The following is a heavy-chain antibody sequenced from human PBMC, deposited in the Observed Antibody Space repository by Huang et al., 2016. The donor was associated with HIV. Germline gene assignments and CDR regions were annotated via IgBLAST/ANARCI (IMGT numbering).Heavy chain of an antibody. J-gene: IGHJ4*02. CDR3: ARGGILGTSWYRPFDY. Sequence: QVQLGESGGGVVQPEKSLRLSCAASGFDFSSYAMNGVRQAPGKGTQWVAVISNDGNNMDYSDSVKGRFIIYRDNSKNTLYLQMNSLRGEDTAIYYCARGGILGTSWYRPFDYWGQGTLVTVSS. D-gene: IGHD6-13*01. CDR2: ISNDGNNM. CDR1: GFDFSSYA. V-gene: IGHV3-30-3*01.